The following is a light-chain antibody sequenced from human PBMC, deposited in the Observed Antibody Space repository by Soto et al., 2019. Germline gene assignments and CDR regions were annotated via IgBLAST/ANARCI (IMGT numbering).Light chain of an antibody. V-gene: IGKV4-1*01. Sequence: DIVMTQSPDSLTVSLGERVNINCKSSQSVLYSSNNMNYLAWYQQKPGQPPKLLIYWASARESGVPDRFSGSGSGTDFTLTISSLQAEDVAVYSCQQYYSTPYTFGQGTKLEI. CDR3: QQYYSTPYT. J-gene: IGKJ2*01. CDR1: QSVLYSSNNMNY. CDR2: WAS.